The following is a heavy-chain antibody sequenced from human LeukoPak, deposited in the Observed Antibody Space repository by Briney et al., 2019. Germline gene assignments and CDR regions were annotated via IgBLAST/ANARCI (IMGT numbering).Heavy chain of an antibody. CDR3: ARGTPAAAGDY. V-gene: IGHV3-74*01. Sequence: GGSLRLSCAASGFTLSSYWIHWVRQPPGKGLVWVSRINSDGSSTTYADSVKGRFTTSRDNAKNTLYLQMNSLRAEDTAVYYCARGTPAAAGDYWGQGTLVTVSS. J-gene: IGHJ4*02. CDR2: INSDGSST. D-gene: IGHD6-25*01. CDR1: GFTLSSYW.